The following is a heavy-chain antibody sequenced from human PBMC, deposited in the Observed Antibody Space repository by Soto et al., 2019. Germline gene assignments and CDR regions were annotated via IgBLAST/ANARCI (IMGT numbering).Heavy chain of an antibody. CDR3: ASDMSTT. D-gene: IGHD2-2*01. Sequence: QVQLVQSGAEVKKPGASVKVSCKASGYTFTSHDINWMRQATGQGLEWMGWMNPNSGHTNYAQKFQGRVTMTRDTAISTAYMDLTSLRSEDTAIYYCASDMSTTWGQGTLVIVSS. J-gene: IGHJ5*02. V-gene: IGHV1-8*01. CDR1: GYTFTSHD. CDR2: MNPNSGHT.